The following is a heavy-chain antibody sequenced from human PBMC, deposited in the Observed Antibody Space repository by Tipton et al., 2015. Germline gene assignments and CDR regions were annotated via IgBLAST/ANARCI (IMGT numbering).Heavy chain of an antibody. CDR3: ARVPFDYFDY. Sequence: TLSPTCTVSGDSISSGGYYWSWSRQHPGKGLEWLGYSYYSGSTYYNPSLKSRLTISVDMSKNQFSLKLSSVTAADTAVYYCARVPFDYFDYWGQGILVTVSS. CDR2: SYYSGST. V-gene: IGHV4-31*03. J-gene: IGHJ4*02. CDR1: GDSISSGGYY.